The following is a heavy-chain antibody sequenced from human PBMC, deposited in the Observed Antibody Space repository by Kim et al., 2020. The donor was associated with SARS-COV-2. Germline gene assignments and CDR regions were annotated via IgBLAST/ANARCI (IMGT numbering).Heavy chain of an antibody. CDR1: GGSISSSSYY. CDR2: IYYSGST. CDR3: ARQGSRRYCSGGRCSGVDP. J-gene: IGHJ5*02. D-gene: IGHD2-15*01. V-gene: IGHV4-39*01. Sequence: SETLSLTCTVSGGSISSSSYYWGWIRQPPGKGLEWIGSIYYSGSTYYTPSLKSRVTISVDTSKNQFSLKLSSVAAADTAVYYCARQGSRRYCSGGRCSGVDPWGQGTLDSVSS.